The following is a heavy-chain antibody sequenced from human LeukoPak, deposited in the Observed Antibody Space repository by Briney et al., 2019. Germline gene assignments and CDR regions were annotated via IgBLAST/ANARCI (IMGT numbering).Heavy chain of an antibody. J-gene: IGHJ5*02. V-gene: IGHV3-23*01. CDR2: ISGSGGST. D-gene: IGHD6-19*01. Sequence: GGSLRLSCAASGFTFSSYAMSWVRQAPGKGLEWVSAISGSGGSTYYADSVKGRFTISRDNSKNTLYLQMNSLRAEDTAVYYCARDLEWLVQYWFDPWGQGTLVTVSS. CDR3: ARDLEWLVQYWFDP. CDR1: GFTFSSYA.